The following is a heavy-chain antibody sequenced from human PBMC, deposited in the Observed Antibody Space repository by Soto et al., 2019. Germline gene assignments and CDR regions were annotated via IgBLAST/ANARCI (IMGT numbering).Heavy chain of an antibody. CDR2: ISGGGDAA. J-gene: IGHJ2*01. Sequence: EVQVLESGGGLVQPGGSLRLSCAGSGFTFINYAMNWVRQAQGKGLEWVSSISGGGDAAFFPDSVRGRFTISRDNSKNTVTLQMNSLGVDDTAVYYCARKILGSTTRPNYWYFDLWGRGTLVTVSS. CDR3: ARKILGSTTRPNYWYFDL. D-gene: IGHD7-27*01. V-gene: IGHV3-23*01. CDR1: GFTFINYA.